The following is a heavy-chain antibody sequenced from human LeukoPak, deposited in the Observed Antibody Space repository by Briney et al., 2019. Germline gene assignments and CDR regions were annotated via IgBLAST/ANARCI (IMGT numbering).Heavy chain of an antibody. J-gene: IGHJ4*02. Sequence: SETLSLTCTVSGNSLSSDYNWGWIRQPPGKGLEWVGSIYHSGSTYYNPSLKSRVNISVDTSKDQFSLKLSSVTAADTAVYFCARVGIDSGSFADFDYWGQGTLVTVSS. D-gene: IGHD1-26*01. CDR1: GNSLSSDYN. CDR3: ARVGIDSGSFADFDY. CDR2: IYHSGST. V-gene: IGHV4-38-2*02.